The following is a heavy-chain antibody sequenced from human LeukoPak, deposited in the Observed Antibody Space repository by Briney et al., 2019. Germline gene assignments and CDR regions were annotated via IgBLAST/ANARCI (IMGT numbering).Heavy chain of an antibody. CDR1: GFTFSRSA. Sequence: AGSLRLSCAASGFTFSRSAMTWVRQGPGTGLEFVASIIYSGGATYYEDSVKGRFTISRDNSKNTLYLQMNSLRAEDTALYYCAKDGLYYDGSEHVYYFDSWGQGTLVTVSS. V-gene: IGHV3-23*01. J-gene: IGHJ4*02. CDR3: AKDGLYYDGSEHVYYFDS. D-gene: IGHD3-22*01. CDR2: IIYSGGAT.